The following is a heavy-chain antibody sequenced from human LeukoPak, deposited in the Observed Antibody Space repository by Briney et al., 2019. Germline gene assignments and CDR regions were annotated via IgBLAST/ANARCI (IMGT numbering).Heavy chain of an antibody. CDR2: INHSGST. CDR3: ARKYCSSTSCYWGWDY. CDR1: GGSFSGYY. V-gene: IGHV4-34*01. Sequence: SETLSLTCAVYGGSFSGYYWSWIRQPPGKGLEWIGEINHSGSTNYNPSLKSRVTISVDTTKNQFSLKLSSVTAADTAAYYCARKYCSSTSCYWGWDYWGQGTLVTVSS. D-gene: IGHD2-2*01. J-gene: IGHJ4*02.